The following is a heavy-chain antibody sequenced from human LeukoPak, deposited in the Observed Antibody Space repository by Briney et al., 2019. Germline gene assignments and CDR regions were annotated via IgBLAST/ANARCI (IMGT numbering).Heavy chain of an antibody. D-gene: IGHD3-9*01. CDR3: ARDSYDILTSYYRDYYYYYMDV. J-gene: IGHJ6*03. Sequence: EASVKVSCKASGYTFTGYYMHWVRQAPGQGLEWMGWINPNSGGTNYAQKFQGRVTMTRDTSISTAYMELSRLRSDDTAVYYCARDSYDILTSYYRDYYYYYMDVWGKGTTVTVSS. CDR2: INPNSGGT. CDR1: GYTFTGYY. V-gene: IGHV1-2*02.